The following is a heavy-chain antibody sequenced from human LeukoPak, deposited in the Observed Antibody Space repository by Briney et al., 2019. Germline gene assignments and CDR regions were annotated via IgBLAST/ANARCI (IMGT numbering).Heavy chain of an antibody. J-gene: IGHJ4*02. D-gene: IGHD3-22*01. V-gene: IGHV4-4*07. CDR2: IYTSGST. CDR1: GGSISSYY. Sequence: PSETLSLTCTFFGGSISSYYWSWIRQPAGKGLEWIGRIYTSGSTNYNPSLKSRVTMSVDTSKNQFSLKLSSVTAADTAVYYCARDRYYYDSSGYYYLDYWGQGTLVTVSS. CDR3: ARDRYYYDSSGYYYLDY.